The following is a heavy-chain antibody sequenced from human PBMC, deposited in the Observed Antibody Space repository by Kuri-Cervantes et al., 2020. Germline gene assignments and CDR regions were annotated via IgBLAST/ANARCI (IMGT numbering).Heavy chain of an antibody. V-gene: IGHV3-64*02. CDR2: ISSNGGST. CDR3: AKDRGSGWYDFDY. Sequence: GESLKISCAASGFTFSSYAMHWVRQAPGKGLEYVSAISSNGGSTYYADSVKGRFTISRDNSKNTLYLQMNSLRAEDTAVYYCAKDRGSGWYDFDYWGQGTLVTVSS. D-gene: IGHD6-19*01. CDR1: GFTFSSYA. J-gene: IGHJ4*02.